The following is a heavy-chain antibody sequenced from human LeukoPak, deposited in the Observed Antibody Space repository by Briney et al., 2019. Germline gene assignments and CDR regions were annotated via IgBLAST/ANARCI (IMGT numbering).Heavy chain of an antibody. V-gene: IGHV1-46*01. D-gene: IGHD2-15*01. CDR2: INPSGGST. J-gene: IGHJ4*02. Sequence: GASVKVSCKASGYTFTNSYMHWVRQAPGQGLEWMGIINPSGGSTSYAQKFQGRVTMTRDTSTSTAYMELSSLRSEDTAVYYCAREYGRYCSGGSCYSGYFDYWGQGTLVTVSS. CDR1: GYTFTNSY. CDR3: AREYGRYCSGGSCYSGYFDY.